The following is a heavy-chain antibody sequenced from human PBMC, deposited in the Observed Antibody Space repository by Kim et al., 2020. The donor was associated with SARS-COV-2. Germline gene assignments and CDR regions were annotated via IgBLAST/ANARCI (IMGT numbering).Heavy chain of an antibody. V-gene: IGHV1-3*01. CDR3: ARDGRSVDYYFDY. CDR2: FAVAKTNT. J-gene: IGHJ4*02. Sequence: ASVKVSCKASGYTFTSYCLHWVRQAPGQGLEGLGWFAVAKTNTHYSENFQGRVTISRDTSATTVYIELSSLRSEDTAVYYCARDGRSVDYYFDYWGQGTLVTVSS. CDR1: GYTFTSYC.